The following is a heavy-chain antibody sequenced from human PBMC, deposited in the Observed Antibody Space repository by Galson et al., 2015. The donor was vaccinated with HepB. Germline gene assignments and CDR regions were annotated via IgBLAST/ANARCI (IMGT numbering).Heavy chain of an antibody. Sequence: SLRLSCAASELTFSTSRMQWVRQAPGKGLEHVSAISETGGSTYYANSVKGRFTISRDNSKNTVYLQMGSLRAEDMAVYYCARGVYFGSGKYYFDYWGQGTLVTVSS. CDR2: ISETGGST. D-gene: IGHD3-10*01. J-gene: IGHJ4*02. V-gene: IGHV3-64*01. CDR1: ELTFSTSR. CDR3: ARGVYFGSGKYYFDY.